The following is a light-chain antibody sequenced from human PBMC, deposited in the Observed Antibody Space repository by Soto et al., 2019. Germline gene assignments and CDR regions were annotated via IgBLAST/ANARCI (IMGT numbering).Light chain of an antibody. CDR2: EGH. CDR3: CLYVGATTYV. V-gene: IGLV2-23*01. Sequence: QSALAQPASVSGSPGQSITISCTGASGYVGTYSLVSWYQQHPGKAPKVVIYEGHKRPSGVPGRFSGSTSVNTASLTISGLQTDDDADYYCCLYVGATTYVFGTGTKVTVL. J-gene: IGLJ1*01. CDR1: SGYVGTYSL.